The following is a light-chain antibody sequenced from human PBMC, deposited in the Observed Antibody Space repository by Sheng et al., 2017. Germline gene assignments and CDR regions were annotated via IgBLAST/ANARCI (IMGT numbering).Light chain of an antibody. J-gene: IGKJ1*01. CDR3: QQYGSSPWT. CDR1: QSISDW. CDR2: EAS. Sequence: DIQMTQSPSTLSASVGDRVTITCRASQSISDWLAWYQQKPGKAPKLLIYEASTLESGVPSRFSGSGSGTDFTLTISRLEPEDFAVYSCQQYGSSPWTFGQGTKVEIK. V-gene: IGKV1-5*03.